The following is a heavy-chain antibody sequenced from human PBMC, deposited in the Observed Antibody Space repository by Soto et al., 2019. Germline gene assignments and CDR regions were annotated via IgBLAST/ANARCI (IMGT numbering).Heavy chain of an antibody. Sequence: PGQGLEWMGRIIPILGIANYAQKFQGRVTITADKSTSTAYMELSSLRSEDTAVSCCAGIIAVAGRFDYWGQGPLVSVSS. V-gene: IGHV1-69*02. CDR3: AGIIAVAGRFDY. CDR2: IIPILGIA. J-gene: IGHJ4*02. D-gene: IGHD6-19*01.